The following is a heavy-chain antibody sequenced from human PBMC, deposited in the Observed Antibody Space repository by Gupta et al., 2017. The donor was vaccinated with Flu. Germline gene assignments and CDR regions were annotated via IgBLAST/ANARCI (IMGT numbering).Heavy chain of an antibody. CDR2: IGTAGDT. V-gene: IGHV3-13*04. CDR1: GFPFSSYD. J-gene: IGHJ4*02. CDR3: ARGSLQPISGSYLLPPDY. D-gene: IGHD1-26*01. Sequence: EVQLVESGGGLVQPGGSLRLSCAASGFPFSSYDIHCVRQATGKGLEWVSAIGTAGDTYYPGSVKGRFTISRENAKNSLYLQMNSLRAGDTAVYYCARGSLQPISGSYLLPPDYWGQGTLVTVSS.